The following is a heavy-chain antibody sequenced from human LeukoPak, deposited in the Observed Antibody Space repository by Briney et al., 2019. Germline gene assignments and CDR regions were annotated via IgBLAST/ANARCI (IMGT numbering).Heavy chain of an antibody. CDR2: IIGSGGST. Sequence: PGGSLRLSCAASGFIFSNYAMSWVRQAPGKGLEWVSAIIGSGGSTYYADSVKGRFTISRDNSKNTLYLQMDSLRAEDTAVYYCAKDVTMVGATTFDSWGQGTLVTVSS. CDR3: AKDVTMVGATTFDS. D-gene: IGHD1-26*01. J-gene: IGHJ4*02. CDR1: GFIFSNYA. V-gene: IGHV3-23*01.